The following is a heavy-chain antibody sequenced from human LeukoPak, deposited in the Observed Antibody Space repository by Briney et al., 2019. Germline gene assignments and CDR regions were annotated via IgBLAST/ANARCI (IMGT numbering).Heavy chain of an antibody. D-gene: IGHD3-16*02. V-gene: IGHV4-59*08. J-gene: IGHJ5*02. CDR1: GGSFSSYY. CDR3: ASHTPYYNYVLGSYRPYNRFDP. Sequence: SETLSLTCTVSGGSFSSYYWSWIRQPPGKALEWIGYIYYSWSTNYNPPLKGRVNIYVNTSKNQFSRKLSSVTAADTAVYYCASHTPYYNYVLGSYRPYNRFDPWGQGTLVTVSS. CDR2: IYYSWST.